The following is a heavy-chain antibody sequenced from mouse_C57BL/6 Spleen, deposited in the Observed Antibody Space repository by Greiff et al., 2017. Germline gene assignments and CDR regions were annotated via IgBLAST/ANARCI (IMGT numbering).Heavy chain of an antibody. CDR1: GFTFSSYT. CDR3: ARQSGDGYYFDY. V-gene: IGHV5-9*01. Sequence: EVHLVESGGGLVKPGGSLKLSCAASGFTFSSYTMSWVRQTPEKRLEWVATISGGGGNTYYPDSVKGRFTISRDNAKNTLYLQMSSLRSEDTALYYCARQSGDGYYFDYWGQGTTLTVSS. CDR2: ISGGGGNT. D-gene: IGHD2-3*01. J-gene: IGHJ2*01.